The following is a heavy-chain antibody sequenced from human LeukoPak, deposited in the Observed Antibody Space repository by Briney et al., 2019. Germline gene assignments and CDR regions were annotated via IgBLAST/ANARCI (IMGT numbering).Heavy chain of an antibody. V-gene: IGHV1-46*01. J-gene: IGHJ5*02. CDR1: GFDFSGYY. Sequence: GASVKVSCKASGFDFSGYYMHWLRQAPGQGLEWMAIINPRGDTTFYAQKFQGRVTVTRDTSAATVSMELSSLTSEDTAMYYCARDNSADDLSWWFGPWGQGTLVIVSS. CDR2: INPRGDTT. CDR3: ARDNSADDLSWWFGP. D-gene: IGHD1-1*01.